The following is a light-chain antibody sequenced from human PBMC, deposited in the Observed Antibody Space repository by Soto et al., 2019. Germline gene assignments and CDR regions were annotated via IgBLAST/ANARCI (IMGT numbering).Light chain of an antibody. CDR2: KAS. J-gene: IGKJ1*01. Sequence: DIQMTQSPSTLSASVGDRVTITCRASQSISSWLAWYQQKPGKAPKLLIYKASSLESGVPSRFSGSGSGTEFTLTISSLQPDDFATYYCQQYNSYPWTSGQGTKAEIK. CDR1: QSISSW. V-gene: IGKV1-5*03. CDR3: QQYNSYPWT.